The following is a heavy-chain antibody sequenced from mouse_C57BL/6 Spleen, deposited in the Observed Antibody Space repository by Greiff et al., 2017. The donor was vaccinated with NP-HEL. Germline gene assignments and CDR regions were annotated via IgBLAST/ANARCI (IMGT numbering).Heavy chain of an antibody. V-gene: IGHV5-6*01. D-gene: IGHD4-1*01. J-gene: IGHJ2*01. Sequence: EVQGVESGGDLVKPGGSLKLSCAASGFTFSSYGMSWVRQTPDKRLEWVATISSGGSYTYYPDSVKGRFTISRDNAKNTLYLQMSSLKSEDTAMYYCARQGGLGRGYFDYWGQGTTLTVSS. CDR1: GFTFSSYG. CDR2: ISSGGSYT. CDR3: ARQGGLGRGYFDY.